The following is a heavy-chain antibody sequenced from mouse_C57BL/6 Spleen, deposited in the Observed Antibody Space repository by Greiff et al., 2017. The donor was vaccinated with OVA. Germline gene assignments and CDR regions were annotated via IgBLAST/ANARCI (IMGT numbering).Heavy chain of an antibody. CDR3: ARREAYYYAMDY. CDR2: ISSGSSTI. J-gene: IGHJ4*01. CDR1: GFTFSDYG. D-gene: IGHD6-1*01. V-gene: IGHV5-17*01. Sequence: EVQLVESGGGLVKPGGSLKLSCAASGFTFSDYGMHWVRQAPEKGLEWVAYISSGSSTIYYSDTVKGRCTISRDNAKKTLVLQMTRLRSEDTAMYYCARREAYYYAMDYWGQGTSVTVSA.